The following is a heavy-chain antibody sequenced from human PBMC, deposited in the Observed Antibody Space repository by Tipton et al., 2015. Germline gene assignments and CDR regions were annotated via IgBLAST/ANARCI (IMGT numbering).Heavy chain of an antibody. V-gene: IGHV3-11*01. J-gene: IGHJ4*02. CDR2: ISRSGDNI. CDR1: GFTFSSYA. CDR3: ARDWGLYYFDS. Sequence: SLRLSCAASGFTFSSYAMSWVRQAPGKGLEWISCISRSGDNIYYADSVKGRFTISRDNAKNSLYLQMNSLAADDTAVYYCARDWGLYYFDSWGQGTLVTVSS. D-gene: IGHD3-16*01.